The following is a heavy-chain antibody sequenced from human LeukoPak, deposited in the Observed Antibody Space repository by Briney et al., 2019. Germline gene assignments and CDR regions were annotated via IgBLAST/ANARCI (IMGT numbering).Heavy chain of an antibody. V-gene: IGHV4-61*02. D-gene: IGHD3-3*01. J-gene: IGHJ5*02. CDR1: GGTISSGSYF. CDR2: IYTSGST. Sequence: SETLSLTCTVSGGTISSGSYFWSWIRQPAGKGLEWIGRIYTSGSTNYNPSLKSRVTMSVDTSENQFSLKLSSVTAADTAVYYCARADARSRSWFDPWGQGTLVTVSS. CDR3: ARADARSRSWFDP.